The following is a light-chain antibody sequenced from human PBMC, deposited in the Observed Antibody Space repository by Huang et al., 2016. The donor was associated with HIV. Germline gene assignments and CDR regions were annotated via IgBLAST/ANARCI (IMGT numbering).Light chain of an antibody. CDR3: MQTLQTQLT. V-gene: IGKV2-28*01. J-gene: IGKJ4*01. Sequence: DIVMTQSPLSLPVTPGEPASISCRSNQSLLHSIGYNYLDWYLQKPGQSPQLLIYLGSNRASGVPDRFSGSGSGTDFTLKISRVEAEDVGVYYCMQTLQTQLTFGGGTKVEIK. CDR1: QSLLHSIGYNY. CDR2: LGS.